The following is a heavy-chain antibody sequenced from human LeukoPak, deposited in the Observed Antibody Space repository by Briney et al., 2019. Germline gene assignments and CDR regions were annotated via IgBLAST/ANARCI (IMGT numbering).Heavy chain of an antibody. CDR2: IKEDGSEK. D-gene: IGHD6-25*01. V-gene: IGHV3-7*04. CDR3: ARDLSGDY. CDR1: GFXFSSYW. J-gene: IGHJ4*02. Sequence: GGSLRLSCAASGFXFSSYWMNWVRQAPGKGLEWVVNIKEDGSEKYYVDSVKGRFTISRDNAKNSLYLQMNSLRAEDTAVYYCARDLSGDYWGQGTLVTVSS.